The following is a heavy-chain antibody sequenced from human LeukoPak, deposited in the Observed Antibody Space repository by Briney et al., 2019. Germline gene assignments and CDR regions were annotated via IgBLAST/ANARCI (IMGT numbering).Heavy chain of an antibody. J-gene: IGHJ4*02. CDR2: INHSGST. CDR1: GGSFSGYY. Sequence: SETLSLTCAVYGGSFSGYYWSWIRQPPGKGLEWIGEINHSGSTNYNPSLKSRVTISVDTSKNQFSLKLSSVTAADTAVYYCARVGIAVAGTADYWGQGTLITVSS. V-gene: IGHV4-34*01. D-gene: IGHD6-19*01. CDR3: ARVGIAVAGTADY.